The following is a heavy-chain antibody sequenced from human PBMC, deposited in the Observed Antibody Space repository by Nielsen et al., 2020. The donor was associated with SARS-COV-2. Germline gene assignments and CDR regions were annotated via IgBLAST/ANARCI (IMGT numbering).Heavy chain of an antibody. Sequence: SETLSLTCTVSGGSISNSIYYWGWIRQPPGKGLEWISSIYYTGNTYYNPSLKSRVTLSVDTSKNLFSLRLNSVTTADTAVYYCARGRDDETYSSYFYLDVWAKGTSVTVSS. CDR1: GGSISNSIYY. CDR2: IYYTGNT. J-gene: IGHJ6*03. CDR3: ARGRDDETYSSYFYLDV. D-gene: IGHD2-15*01. V-gene: IGHV4-39*07.